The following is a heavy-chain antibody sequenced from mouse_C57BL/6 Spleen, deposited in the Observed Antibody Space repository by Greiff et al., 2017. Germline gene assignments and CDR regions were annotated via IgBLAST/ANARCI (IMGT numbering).Heavy chain of an antibody. V-gene: IGHV1-81*01. Sequence: LQESGAELARPGASVKLSCKASGYTFTSYGISWVKQRTGQGLEWIGEIYPRSGNTYYNEKFKGKATLTADKSSSTAYMELRSLTSEDSAVYFCARWTTVVATKYFDVWGTGTTVTVSS. CDR1: GYTFTSYG. CDR2: IYPRSGNT. J-gene: IGHJ1*03. CDR3: ARWTTVVATKYFDV. D-gene: IGHD1-1*01.